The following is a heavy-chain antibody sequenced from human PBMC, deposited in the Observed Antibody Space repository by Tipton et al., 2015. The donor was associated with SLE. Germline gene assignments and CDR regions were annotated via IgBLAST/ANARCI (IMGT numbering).Heavy chain of an antibody. J-gene: IGHJ4*02. CDR1: GGSFSGYY. CDR2: INHGGST. V-gene: IGHV4-34*01. D-gene: IGHD1-1*01. Sequence: GLVKPSETLSLTCAVYGGSFSGYYWNWIRQPPGKGLEWIGDINHGGSTNHNPSLKSRVTISVDTSKNQLSLKLSAVTAADTAVYYCARALWKGGDYWGQGTLVTVSS. CDR3: ARALWKGGDY.